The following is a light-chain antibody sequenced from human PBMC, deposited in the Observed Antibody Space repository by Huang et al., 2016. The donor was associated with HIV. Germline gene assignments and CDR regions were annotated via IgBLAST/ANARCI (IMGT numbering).Light chain of an antibody. CDR3: QQAYTHPS. CDR2: GTS. V-gene: IGKV1-39*01. Sequence: DIQMTQSPSSLSASVGDRVTITCRAAQNIDNYLNWYQQKPRSAPELLIHGTSTLQTGVPARFSGSGSEAEYTLHINGLQPEDAASYYCQQAYTHPSFGPGTKVEI. CDR1: QNIDNY. J-gene: IGKJ1*01.